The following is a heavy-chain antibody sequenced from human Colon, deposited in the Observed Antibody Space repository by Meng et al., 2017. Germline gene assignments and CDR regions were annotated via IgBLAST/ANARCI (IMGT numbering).Heavy chain of an antibody. J-gene: IGHJ4*02. CDR1: RFTFSVNW. V-gene: IGHV3-7*01. Sequence: GGSLRLSCVASRFTFSVNWMGWVRQAPGKGLEWVAIIKEDGTEKYYVDSVKGRFTISRDNAEKSLYLQMNSLRVEDSAAYYCVRVRPGSCDYWGQGTLVTVSS. D-gene: IGHD1-26*01. CDR3: VRVRPGSCDY. CDR2: IKEDGTEK.